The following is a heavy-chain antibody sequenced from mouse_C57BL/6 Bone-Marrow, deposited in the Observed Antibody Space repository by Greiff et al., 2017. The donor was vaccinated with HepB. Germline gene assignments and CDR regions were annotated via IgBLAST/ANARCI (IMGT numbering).Heavy chain of an antibody. J-gene: IGHJ3*01. Sequence: EVKLMESGAELVRPGASVKLSCTASGFNIKDDYMHWVKQRPEQGLEWIGWIDPENGDTEYASKFQGKATITADTSSNTAYLQLSSLTSEDTAVYYCTTFFYYYGSSYAWFAYWGQGTLVTVSA. CDR3: TTFFYYYGSSYAWFAY. CDR1: GFNIKDDY. CDR2: IDPENGDT. D-gene: IGHD1-1*01. V-gene: IGHV14-4*01.